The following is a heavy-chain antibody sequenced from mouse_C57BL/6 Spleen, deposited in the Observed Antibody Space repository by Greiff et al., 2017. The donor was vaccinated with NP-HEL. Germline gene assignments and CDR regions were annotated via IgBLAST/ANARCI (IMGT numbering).Heavy chain of an antibody. V-gene: IGHV1-15*01. Sequence: VQLQQSGAELVRPGASVTLSCKASGFTFTDYEMHWVKQTPVHGLEWIGAIDPETGGTAYNQKFKGKAILTADKSSSTAYMALRSLTSEDSAVYCCFYDGYRYYDMDYWGQGTSVTVAS. J-gene: IGHJ4*01. D-gene: IGHD2-3*01. CDR2: IDPETGGT. CDR1: GFTFTDYE. CDR3: FYDGYRYYDMDY.